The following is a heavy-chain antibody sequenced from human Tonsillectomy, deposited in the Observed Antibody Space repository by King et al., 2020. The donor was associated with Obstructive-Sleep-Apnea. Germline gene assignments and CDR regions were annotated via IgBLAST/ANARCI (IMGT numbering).Heavy chain of an antibody. V-gene: IGHV4-59*01. CDR3: ARTAAAGKGWFDP. Sequence: QLQESGPGLVKSSETLSLTCTVSGDSISSAYWRWIRQPPGKGLEWIGDIYYSGRTKYNSSLKSRVTISADTSKNQFSLKLNSVTAADTAMYYCARTAAAGKGWFDPWGQGTLVTVSS. CDR2: IYYSGRT. D-gene: IGHD6-13*01. CDR1: GDSISSAY. J-gene: IGHJ5*02.